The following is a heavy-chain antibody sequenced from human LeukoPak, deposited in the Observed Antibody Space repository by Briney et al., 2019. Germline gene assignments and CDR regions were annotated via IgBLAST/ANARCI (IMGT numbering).Heavy chain of an antibody. CDR3: VRGPPGGAFDI. D-gene: IGHD3-16*01. CDR2: IIPIFGTA. J-gene: IGHJ3*02. Sequence: SVKVSCKASGGTFSNYAISWVRQAPGQGLEWMGGIIPIFGTANYAQKFQGRITITTDESTSTVYMEVSSLRSEDTAVYYCVRGPPGGAFDIWGQGTMVTVSS. CDR1: GGTFSNYA. V-gene: IGHV1-69*05.